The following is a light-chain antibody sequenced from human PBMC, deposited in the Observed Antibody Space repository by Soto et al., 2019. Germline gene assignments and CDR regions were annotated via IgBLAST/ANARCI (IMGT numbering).Light chain of an antibody. CDR2: RDS. CDR3: QVWDSSTV. Sequence: SYELTQPLSVSVALGQTARITCGGNNIGSKNVHWYQQKPGLAPVLVIYRDSNRPSGIPERFSGSNSGNTATLTINRAQVGDEADYYCQVWDSSTVFGGGTKLTVL. V-gene: IGLV3-9*01. J-gene: IGLJ2*01. CDR1: NIGSKN.